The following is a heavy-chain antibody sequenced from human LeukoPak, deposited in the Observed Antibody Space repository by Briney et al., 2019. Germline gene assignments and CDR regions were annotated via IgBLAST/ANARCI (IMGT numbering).Heavy chain of an antibody. J-gene: IGHJ3*02. V-gene: IGHV3-30*02. CDR1: GFTFSSYG. Sequence: GGSLRLSCAASGFTFSSYGMHWVRQAPGKGLEWVAFIRYDGSNKYYADSVKGRFTISRDNAKSSLYLQMNSLRAEDTAVYYCARALRLGVVIIDAFDIWGQGTMVTVSS. D-gene: IGHD3-3*01. CDR2: IRYDGSNK. CDR3: ARALRLGVVIIDAFDI.